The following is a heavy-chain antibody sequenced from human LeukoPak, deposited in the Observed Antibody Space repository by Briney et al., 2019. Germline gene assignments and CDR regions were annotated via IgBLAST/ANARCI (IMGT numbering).Heavy chain of an antibody. Sequence: GGSLRLSCAASGFAFSSYVMTWVRQAPGKGLEWVSSISNTGGSTYYADSVKGRFTASRDNARNTLYLQINSLRAEDSAVYYCTRDRTTITLFELWGQGTLVTVSS. CDR1: GFAFSSYV. V-gene: IGHV3-23*01. CDR3: TRDRTTITLFEL. CDR2: ISNTGGST. D-gene: IGHD4-4*01. J-gene: IGHJ4*02.